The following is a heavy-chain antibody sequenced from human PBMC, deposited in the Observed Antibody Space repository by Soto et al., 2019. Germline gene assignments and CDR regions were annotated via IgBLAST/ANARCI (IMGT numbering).Heavy chain of an antibody. V-gene: IGHV4-31*03. CDR1: GGSISSGGYY. CDR2: IHYSGST. J-gene: IGHJ4*02. D-gene: IGHD4-4*01. CDR3: ARWASNAGYYYFDY. Sequence: PSETLSLTCTVSGGSISSGGYYWSWIRQHPGKGLEWIGYIHYSGSTYYNPSLKSRVTISIDTSENQFSLKLSSVTAADTAVYYCARWASNAGYYYFDYWGQGTLVTVSS.